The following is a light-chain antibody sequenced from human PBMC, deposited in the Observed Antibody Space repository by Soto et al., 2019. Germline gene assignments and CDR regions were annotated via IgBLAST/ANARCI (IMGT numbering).Light chain of an antibody. CDR3: SSYAGAITFYV. J-gene: IGLJ1*01. V-gene: IGLV2-23*02. CDR1: SSDVGTYTL. CDR2: EVN. Sequence: QSALTQPASVSGSPGQSITISCTGTSSDVGTYTLVSWYQQHPGKAPKLVIYEVNKRPAGVSKRFSGSKSGDTASLTISGLQAEDEADYYCSSYAGAITFYVFGPGTKLTVL.